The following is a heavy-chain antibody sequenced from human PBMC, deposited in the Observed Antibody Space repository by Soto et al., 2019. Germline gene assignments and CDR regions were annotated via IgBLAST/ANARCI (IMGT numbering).Heavy chain of an antibody. D-gene: IGHD1-26*01. J-gene: IGHJ6*02. CDR1: GYTFTSYG. V-gene: IGHV1-58*02. CDR2: IVVGSGNT. CDR3: AADRLSGSYVATARYGMDV. Sequence: SVKVSCKASGYTFTSYGISWVRQAPGQGLEWIGWIVVGSGNTNYAQKFQERVTITRDMSTSTAYMELSSLRSEDTAVYYCAADRLSGSYVATARYGMDVWGQGTTVTVSS.